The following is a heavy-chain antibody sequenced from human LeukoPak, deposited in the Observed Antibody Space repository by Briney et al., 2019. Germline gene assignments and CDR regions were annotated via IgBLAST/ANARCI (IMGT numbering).Heavy chain of an antibody. D-gene: IGHD3-10*01. V-gene: IGHV3-48*03. Sequence: GGSLRLSCAASGFTFSSYEMNWVRQAPGKGLEWVSYISSSGSTIYYADSVKGRFTISRDNAKNSLYLQMNSLRAEDTAVYYCAREGGYYGSGATLENFDYWGQGTLVTVSS. J-gene: IGHJ4*02. CDR3: AREGGYYGSGATLENFDY. CDR2: ISSSGSTI. CDR1: GFTFSSYE.